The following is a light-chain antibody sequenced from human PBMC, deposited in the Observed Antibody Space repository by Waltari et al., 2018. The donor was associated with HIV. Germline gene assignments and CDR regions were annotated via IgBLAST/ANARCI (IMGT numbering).Light chain of an antibody. Sequence: SYELTQPPSVSVSPGQTASITCSGDKLGDKYACWYQQKPGQSHVLVIYQDSKRPSGIPERFSGSNSGNTATLTISGTQAMDEADYYCQAWDSSTPVVFGGGTKLTVL. V-gene: IGLV3-1*01. J-gene: IGLJ2*01. CDR1: KLGDKY. CDR2: QDS. CDR3: QAWDSSTPVV.